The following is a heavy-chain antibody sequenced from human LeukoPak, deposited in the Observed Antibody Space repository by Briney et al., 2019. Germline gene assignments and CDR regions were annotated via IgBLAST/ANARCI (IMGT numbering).Heavy chain of an antibody. CDR1: VYIFSSYA. V-gene: IGHV3-23*01. CDR3: VRGCSAKYDI. J-gene: IGHJ4*02. Sequence: GGTLRLLCAASVYIFSSYAMMWVPGSRGKGLVSVSSITISGYNTYYAETVKGRFTSSIANTKNTLHIQVNSLRAEDRAVYYGVRGCSAKYDIWGQGTLVTVSS. CDR2: ITISGYNT. D-gene: IGHD4/OR15-4a*01.